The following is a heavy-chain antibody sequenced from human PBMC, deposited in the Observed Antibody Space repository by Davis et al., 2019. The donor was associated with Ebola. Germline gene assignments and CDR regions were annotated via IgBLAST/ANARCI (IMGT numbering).Heavy chain of an antibody. CDR3: AKDIDCGGDCATNY. Sequence: GESLKISCAASGFTFDNDAMHWVRQAPGKGLEWVFPISGKGDSTFYADSVKGRFTIPPDNSKNSLYLQMNSLRTEDTAVYYCAKDIDCGGDCATNYWGQGILVTVSS. CDR2: ISGKGDST. D-gene: IGHD2-21*02. CDR1: GFTFDNDA. V-gene: IGHV3-43*02. J-gene: IGHJ4*02.